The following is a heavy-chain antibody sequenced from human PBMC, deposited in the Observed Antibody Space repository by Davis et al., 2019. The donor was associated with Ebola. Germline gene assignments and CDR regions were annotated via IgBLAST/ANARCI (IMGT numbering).Heavy chain of an antibody. CDR2: INHSGST. J-gene: IGHJ4*02. Sequence: MPSETLSLTCTVSGGSISSYYWSWIRQPPGKGLEWIGEINHSGSTNYNPSLKSRVTISVDTSKNQFSLRLSSVTAADTAVYYCASGYSSGWYDYWGQGTLVTVSS. CDR1: GGSISSYY. D-gene: IGHD6-19*01. CDR3: ASGYSSGWYDY. V-gene: IGHV4-34*01.